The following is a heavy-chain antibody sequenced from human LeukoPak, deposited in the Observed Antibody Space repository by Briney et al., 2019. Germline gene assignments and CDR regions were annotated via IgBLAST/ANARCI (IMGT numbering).Heavy chain of an antibody. V-gene: IGHV3-7*04. CDR3: ATEPNYFDNRVYSR. J-gene: IGHJ4*02. D-gene: IGHD3-22*01. CDR1: GFTFNSYW. CDR2: IKQDGSEK. Sequence: PGGSLRLSCAASGFTFNSYWMHWVRQAPGKGLEWAANIKQDGSEKSYVDSVKGRFTISRDNAKNSLYLQMNSLRAEDTAVYYCATEPNYFDNRVYSRWGQGTLVTVSS.